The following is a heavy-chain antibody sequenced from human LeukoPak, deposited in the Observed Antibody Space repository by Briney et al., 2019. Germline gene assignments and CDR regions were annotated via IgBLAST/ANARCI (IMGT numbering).Heavy chain of an antibody. CDR3: ARLGGGSSRVFDY. Sequence: YWIGWIRQPPGKGLEWIGSIYYSGSTYYNPSLKSRVTISVDTSKNQFSLKLSSVTAADTAVYYCARLGGGSSRVFDYWGQGTLVTVSS. CDR1: Y. CDR2: IYYSGST. D-gene: IGHD2-15*01. V-gene: IGHV4-39*01. J-gene: IGHJ4*02.